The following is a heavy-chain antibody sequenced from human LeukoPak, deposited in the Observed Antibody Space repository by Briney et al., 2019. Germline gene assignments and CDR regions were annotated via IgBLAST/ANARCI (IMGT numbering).Heavy chain of an antibody. V-gene: IGHV1-69*13. Sequence: ASVKVSCKASGGTFSSYAISWVRQAPGQGLEWMGGIIPIFGTANYAQKFQGRVTITADESTSTAYMELGSLRSEDTAVYYCARELGLRPDAFDIWGQGTMVTVSS. CDR3: ARELGLRPDAFDI. CDR1: GGTFSSYA. CDR2: IIPIFGTA. J-gene: IGHJ3*02. D-gene: IGHD3/OR15-3a*01.